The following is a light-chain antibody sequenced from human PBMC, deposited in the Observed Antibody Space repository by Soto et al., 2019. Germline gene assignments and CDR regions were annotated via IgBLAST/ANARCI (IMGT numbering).Light chain of an antibody. CDR3: QQSSSTPPWP. CDR2: AAS. V-gene: IGKV1-39*01. CDR1: QMLSSY. J-gene: IGKJ1*01. Sequence: DTQVTQSPTSLSTSVGGRITITCRASQMLSSYLNWCQQKPGKAPKLLIYAASSLQGGVPSRFSGSGSGTDFTLTISSLQPEDFATYYCQQSSSTPPWPVGQGTKVEI.